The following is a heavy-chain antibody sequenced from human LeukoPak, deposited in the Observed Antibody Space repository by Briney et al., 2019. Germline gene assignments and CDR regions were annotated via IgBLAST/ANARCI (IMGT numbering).Heavy chain of an antibody. D-gene: IGHD1-7*01. CDR2: ICGSGGRT. Sequence: GGSLRLSCAASGFTFSRHAMSWVRQAPGKGLEWVSAICGSGGRTYYADSVKGRVTISRDNSKNTLYLQMNSLRAEDTAVYYCAKDPGYWNYVGYFDYWGQGTLVSVSS. CDR3: AKDPGYWNYVGYFDY. J-gene: IGHJ4*02. V-gene: IGHV3-23*01. CDR1: GFTFSRHA.